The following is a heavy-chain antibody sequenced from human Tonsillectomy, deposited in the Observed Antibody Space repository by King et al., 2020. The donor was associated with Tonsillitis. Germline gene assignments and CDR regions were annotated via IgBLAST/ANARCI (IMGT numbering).Heavy chain of an antibody. V-gene: IGHV4-59*01. CDR3: ARAQVVAARATFYYGMDV. D-gene: IGHD2-15*01. Sequence: VQLQESGPGLVKPSETLFLTCTVSGGSISSYYWSWIRQPPGKGLEWIGYIYYSGSTNYNPSLKSRVTISVDTSKNQFSLKLSSVTAADTAVYYCARAQVVAARATFYYGMDVWGQGTTVTVSS. CDR2: IYYSGST. CDR1: GGSISSYY. J-gene: IGHJ6*02.